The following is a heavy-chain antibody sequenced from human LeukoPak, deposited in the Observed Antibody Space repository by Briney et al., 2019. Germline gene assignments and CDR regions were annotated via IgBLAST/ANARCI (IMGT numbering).Heavy chain of an antibody. V-gene: IGHV4-39*02. Sequence: SETLSLTCAVSGDSISSRSYYWGWIRQPPGKGLEWIGSMYYSGSTYYNPSLKSRVTISVDTSKNQFSLKLSSVTAADTAVYYCARDVLQYNYAFGYWGQGTLVTVSS. J-gene: IGHJ4*02. CDR2: MYYSGST. CDR1: GDSISSRSYY. D-gene: IGHD5-18*01. CDR3: ARDVLQYNYAFGY.